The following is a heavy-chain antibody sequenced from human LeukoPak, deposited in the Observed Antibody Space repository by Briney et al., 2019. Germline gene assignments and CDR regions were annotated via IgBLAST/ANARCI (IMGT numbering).Heavy chain of an antibody. D-gene: IGHD6-19*01. CDR2: IYTSGST. V-gene: IGHV4-4*07. J-gene: IGHJ4*02. CDR1: GGSLSSYH. CDR3: ARHSSDYYGPFDY. Sequence: SETLSLTCTVSGGSLSSYHWRWIRQPAGKGLEWIGRIYTSGSTNYNPSLKSRVTMSVDTSKNQFSLKLSAVRPEDTGVYYCARHSSDYYGPFDYWGQGTLVTVSS.